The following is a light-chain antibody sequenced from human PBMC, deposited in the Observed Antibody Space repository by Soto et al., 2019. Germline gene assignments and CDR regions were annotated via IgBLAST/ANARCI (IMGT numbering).Light chain of an antibody. Sequence: DIVMTQTPLSLSFTHGQPASISCKSSPSLLHSDGKTYSYWYLQKPGQPPQLLIYEVSNRFSVLPDGVSGSGSGTHFTLQIRRVEAEDVGLYYCMQSIQLPKPFGSGTTVDIK. V-gene: IGKV2D-29*01. CDR2: EVS. CDR3: MQSIQLPKP. J-gene: IGKJ3*01. CDR1: PSLLHSDGKTY.